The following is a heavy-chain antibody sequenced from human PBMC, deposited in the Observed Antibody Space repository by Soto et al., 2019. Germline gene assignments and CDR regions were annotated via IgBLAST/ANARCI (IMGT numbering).Heavy chain of an antibody. CDR3: AADSSSGTQPLMYYYYGMDV. CDR2: ISAYNGNT. CDR1: GYTFTTYG. D-gene: IGHD3-22*01. J-gene: IGHJ6*02. V-gene: IGHV1-18*01. Sequence: ASVKVSCKASGYTFTTYGISWVRQAPGQGLEWMGWISAYNGNTNYAQNLQGRVTMTTDTSTSTAYMELRSLRSEDTAVYYCAADSSSGTQPLMYYYYGMDVWGQGTTVIVS.